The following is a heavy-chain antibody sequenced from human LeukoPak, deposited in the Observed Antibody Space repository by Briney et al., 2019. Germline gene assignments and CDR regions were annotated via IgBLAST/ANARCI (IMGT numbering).Heavy chain of an antibody. D-gene: IGHD3-3*01. V-gene: IGHV1-2*02. CDR1: GYTFTGYY. Sequence: GASVKVSCKASGYTFTGYYMHWVRQAPGQGLEWMGWINPNSGGTNYAQKFQGRVTMTRDTSISTAYIELSRLRSDDTAVCYCARVSVSWSGYSGFDYWGQGTLVTVSS. J-gene: IGHJ4*02. CDR2: INPNSGGT. CDR3: ARVSVSWSGYSGFDY.